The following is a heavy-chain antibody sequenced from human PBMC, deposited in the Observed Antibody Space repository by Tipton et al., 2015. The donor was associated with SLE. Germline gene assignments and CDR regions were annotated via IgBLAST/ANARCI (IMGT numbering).Heavy chain of an antibody. V-gene: IGHV4-59*11. CDR1: GGAISPHS. Sequence: TLSLTCTVSGGAISPHSWTWIRQPPGKGLEWIGYIYYSGSADYNPSLKSRVTISVDTSKNQFSLKLSSVTAADTAVYYCARVPRTFYYDYSGHFDYWGPGTLVTVSS. D-gene: IGHD3-22*01. CDR2: IYYSGSA. J-gene: IGHJ4*02. CDR3: ARVPRTFYYDYSGHFDY.